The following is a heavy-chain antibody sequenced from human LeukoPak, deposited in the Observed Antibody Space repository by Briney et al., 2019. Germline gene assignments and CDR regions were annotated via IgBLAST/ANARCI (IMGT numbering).Heavy chain of an antibody. CDR3: ASLVLGWAQGYYYYYMDV. CDR1: GGTFSSYA. CDR2: IIPIFGTA. D-gene: IGHD2-15*01. J-gene: IGHJ6*03. V-gene: IGHV1-69*01. Sequence: SVKVSCKASGGTFSSYAISWVRQAPGQGLEWMGGIIPIFGTANYSQKFQGRVTITADESTSTAYMELSSLRSEDTAVYYCASLVLGWAQGYYYYYMDVWGKGTTVTISS.